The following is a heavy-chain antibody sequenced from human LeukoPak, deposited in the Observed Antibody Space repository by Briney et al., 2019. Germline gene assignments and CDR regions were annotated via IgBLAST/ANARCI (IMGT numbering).Heavy chain of an antibody. CDR1: GGSISSYY. CDR3: AVNIVVVPAAIMGYMDV. V-gene: IGHV4-4*07. Sequence: SETLSLTCTVSGGSISSYYWSWIRQPAGKGLEWIGRIYTSGSTNYNPSLKSRVTMSVDTSKNQFSLKLSSVTAADTAVYYCAVNIVVVPAAIMGYMDVWGKGTTVTVSS. CDR2: IYTSGST. J-gene: IGHJ6*03. D-gene: IGHD2-2*02.